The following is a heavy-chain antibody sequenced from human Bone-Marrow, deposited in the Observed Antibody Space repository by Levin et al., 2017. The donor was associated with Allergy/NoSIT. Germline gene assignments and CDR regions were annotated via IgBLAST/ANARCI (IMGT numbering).Heavy chain of an antibody. CDR3: AKDLVHRSSQSYPTCFDS. J-gene: IGHJ4*02. V-gene: IGHV3-9*01. Sequence: SLKISCAASGFTFNDYAMHWVRQAPGKGLEWVSGISWNSLYIGYADSVKGRFTISRDNAENSLYLQMNSLKAEDTAFYYCAKDLVHRSSQSYPTCFDSWGQGTLVTVSS. CDR2: ISWNSLYI. CDR1: GFTFNDYA. D-gene: IGHD3-10*01.